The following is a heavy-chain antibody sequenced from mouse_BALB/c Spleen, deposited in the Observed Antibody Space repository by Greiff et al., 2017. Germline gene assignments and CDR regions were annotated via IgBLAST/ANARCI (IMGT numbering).Heavy chain of an antibody. CDR1: GFNIKDYY. V-gene: IGHV14-4*02. J-gene: IGHJ1*01. Sequence: EVQLQQSGAELVRPGASVKLSCTASGFNIKDYYMYWVKQRPEQGLEWIGWIDPENGDTEYAPKFQGKATMTADTTSNTAYLQLSSLTSEDTAVYYCNAKECACGNDSNWNCDVWGAGTTVTVSS. CDR2: IDPENGDT. D-gene: IGHD2-2*01. CDR3: NAKECACGNDSNWNCDV.